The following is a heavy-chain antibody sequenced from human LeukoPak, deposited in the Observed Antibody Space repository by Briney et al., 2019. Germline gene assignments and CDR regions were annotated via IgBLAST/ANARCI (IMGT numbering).Heavy chain of an antibody. J-gene: IGHJ4*02. CDR1: GFTFSSYW. Sequence: GGSLRLSCAASGFTFSSYWMSWVRQAPGKGLEWVANIKQDGSEKYYVDSVKGRFTISRDNAKNSVYLQMNSLRADDTAVYYCARDGHATVAVNFDYWGQGTLVTVSS. V-gene: IGHV3-7*01. CDR3: ARDGHATVAVNFDY. CDR2: IKQDGSEK. D-gene: IGHD6-19*01.